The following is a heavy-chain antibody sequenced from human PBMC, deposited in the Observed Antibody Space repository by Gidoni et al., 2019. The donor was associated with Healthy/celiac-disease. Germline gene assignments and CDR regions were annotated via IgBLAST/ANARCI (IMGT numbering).Heavy chain of an antibody. Sequence: QVHLQVSGPGLVKPSVTLSLTCTVSGRSFSLSYWSWILQPAGKGLEWIGRIYTSGSTNDNPYRKSRVTMSVDTSKNQFSLKLSSVTAADTAVYYCARSFRDPGAVYYYYYMDVWGKGTTVTVSS. CDR3: ARSFRDPGAVYYYYYMDV. CDR2: IYTSGST. J-gene: IGHJ6*03. CDR1: GRSFSLSY. V-gene: IGHV4-4*07.